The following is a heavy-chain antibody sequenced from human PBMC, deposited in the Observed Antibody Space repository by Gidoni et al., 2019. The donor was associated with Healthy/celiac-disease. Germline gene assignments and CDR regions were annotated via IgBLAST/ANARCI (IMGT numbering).Heavy chain of an antibody. CDR1: GYTFSTYY. CDR2: INPSGGST. CDR3: ARAGNSSGYFDY. D-gene: IGHD3-22*01. J-gene: IGHJ4*02. Sequence: VQLVQSGAAVKKPGAPVKVSCKGSGYTFSTYYRHWVRQAPGQGLEWMGIINPSGGSTSYAQKCQGRVTMTRDTSTSTVYMERSSLGAEDTAVYYCARAGNSSGYFDYWVQGTLVTVSS. V-gene: IGHV1-46*01.